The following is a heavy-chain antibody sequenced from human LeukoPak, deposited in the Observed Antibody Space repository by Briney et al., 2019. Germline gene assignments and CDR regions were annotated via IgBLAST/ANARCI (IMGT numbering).Heavy chain of an antibody. CDR2: IYNSEST. J-gene: IGHJ2*01. Sequence: KPSETLSLTCTVSGGSVSNYYWSWIRQPPGKGLEWIGYIYNSESTKYNSSLESRVTMSADTPKNQLYLKLSSVTAADTAIYYCARFHSGPSGWYVLWYFDLWGRGTLVTVSS. CDR3: ARFHSGPSGWYVLWYFDL. V-gene: IGHV4-4*09. D-gene: IGHD6-19*01. CDR1: GGSVSNYY.